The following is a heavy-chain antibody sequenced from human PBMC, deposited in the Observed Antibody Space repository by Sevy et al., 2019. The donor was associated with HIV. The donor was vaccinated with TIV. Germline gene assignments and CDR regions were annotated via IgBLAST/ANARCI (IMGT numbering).Heavy chain of an antibody. Sequence: SETLSLTCTVSGGSISSYYWSWIRQPPGKGLEWIGYIYYSGSTNYNPSLKSRVTISVDTSKNQFSLKLSSVTAADTAVYYCARDRVEIFGEFRQYYYYGMDVWGQWTTVTVSS. V-gene: IGHV4-59*01. D-gene: IGHD3-3*01. CDR1: GGSISSYY. J-gene: IGHJ6*02. CDR2: IYYSGST. CDR3: ARDRVEIFGEFRQYYYYGMDV.